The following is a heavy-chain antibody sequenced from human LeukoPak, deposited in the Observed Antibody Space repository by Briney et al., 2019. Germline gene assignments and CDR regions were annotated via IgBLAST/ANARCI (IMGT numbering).Heavy chain of an antibody. CDR1: GGSISSGSYY. D-gene: IGHD1-26*01. V-gene: IGHV4-61*02. Sequence: NPSETLSLTCTVSGGSISSGSYYWSWIRQPAGKGLEWIGRIYTSGSTNYNPSLKSRVTISVDTSKNQFSLKLSSVTAADTAVYYCARGSYSGSYFDTYYYYYYMDVWGKGTTVTISS. CDR2: IYTSGST. CDR3: ARGSYSGSYFDTYYYYYYMDV. J-gene: IGHJ6*03.